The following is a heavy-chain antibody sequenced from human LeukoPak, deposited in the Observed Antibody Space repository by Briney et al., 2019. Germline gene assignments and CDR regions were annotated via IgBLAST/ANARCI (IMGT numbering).Heavy chain of an antibody. D-gene: IGHD2-8*01. CDR1: GYSISSGYY. Sequence: PSETLSLTCAVSGYSISSGYYWSWIRQPAGKGLEWIGRIYTSGSTNYNPSLKSRVTISVDTSKNQFSLKLSSVTAADTAVYYCARENIVLMVYASKGLDRYFDYWGQGTLVTVSS. CDR2: IYTSGST. J-gene: IGHJ4*02. V-gene: IGHV4-61*02. CDR3: ARENIVLMVYASKGLDRYFDY.